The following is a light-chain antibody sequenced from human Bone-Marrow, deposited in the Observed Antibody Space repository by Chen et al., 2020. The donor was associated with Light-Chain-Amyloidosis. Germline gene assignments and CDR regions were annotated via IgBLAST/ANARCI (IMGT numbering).Light chain of an antibody. Sequence: SYELTQTPSVSASPGQTARINCSGDDLPTKYAYWYQQKPGQAPVLVIHRDTERPSGISERFSGSSSGTTATLTISGVQAADDADYHCQSADSSGTYEVIFGGGTKLTVL. J-gene: IGLJ2*01. CDR3: QSADSSGTYEVI. CDR2: RDT. V-gene: IGLV3-25*03. CDR1: DLPTKY.